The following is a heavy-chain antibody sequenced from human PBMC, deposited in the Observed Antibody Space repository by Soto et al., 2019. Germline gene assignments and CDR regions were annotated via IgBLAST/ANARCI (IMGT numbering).Heavy chain of an antibody. CDR1: GGTFSSYA. D-gene: IGHD1-26*01. V-gene: IGHV1-69*13. CDR3: ARAERSGSYRPPEYYFDY. J-gene: IGHJ4*02. Sequence: SVKVSCKAPGGTFSSYAISWVRQAPGQGLEWMGGIIPIFGTANYAQKFQGRVTITADESTSTAYMELSSLRSEDTAVYYCARAERSGSYRPPEYYFDYWGQGTLVTVSS. CDR2: IIPIFGTA.